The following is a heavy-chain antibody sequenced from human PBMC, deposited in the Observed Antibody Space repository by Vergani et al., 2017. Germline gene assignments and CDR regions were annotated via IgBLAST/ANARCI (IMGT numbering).Heavy chain of an antibody. V-gene: IGHV1-2*02. Sequence: QVQLVQSGAEVKKPGASVKVSCKASGYTFTGYYMHWVRQAPGQGLEWMGWINPNSGGTNYAQKFQGRVTMTRATSLSTAYMELGRLRSDDTAVYYCARDLWFGEDRGWFDPWGQGTLVTVSS. CDR1: GYTFTGYY. D-gene: IGHD3-10*01. CDR2: INPNSGGT. J-gene: IGHJ5*02. CDR3: ARDLWFGEDRGWFDP.